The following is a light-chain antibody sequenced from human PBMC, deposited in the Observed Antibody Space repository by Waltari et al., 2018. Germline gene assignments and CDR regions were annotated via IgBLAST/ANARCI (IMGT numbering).Light chain of an antibody. J-gene: IGKJ4*01. CDR2: GAS. CDR3: QQYNIWPPLT. CDR1: QSVSNN. V-gene: IGKV3-15*01. Sequence: EIVMTQSPATLSVSPGERATLSCRASQSVSNNLAWYQQKRGQAPRLLIYGASTRATGIPARFSGSGSGTEFTLTISSLQSEDFAVYCCQQYNIWPPLTFGGGTKVEIK.